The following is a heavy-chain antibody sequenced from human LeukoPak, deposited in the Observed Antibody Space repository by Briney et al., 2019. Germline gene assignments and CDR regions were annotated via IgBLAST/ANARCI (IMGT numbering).Heavy chain of an antibody. Sequence: GGSLRLSCAASGFTFSSYWMHWVRQAPGKGLEWVSGISWNSGSIGYADSVKGRFTISRDNAKNSLYLQMNSLRAEDTALYYCAKDINVWFGESPINYFDYWGQGTLVTVSS. CDR1: GFTFSSYW. V-gene: IGHV3-9*01. D-gene: IGHD3-10*01. CDR3: AKDINVWFGESPINYFDY. J-gene: IGHJ4*02. CDR2: ISWNSGSI.